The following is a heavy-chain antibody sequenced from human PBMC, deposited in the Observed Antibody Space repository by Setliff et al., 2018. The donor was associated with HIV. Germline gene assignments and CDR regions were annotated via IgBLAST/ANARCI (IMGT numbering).Heavy chain of an antibody. CDR1: GVSISSRNW. CDR3: ARAGRRTGHSYTWFDP. CDR2: INYSGNT. J-gene: IGHJ5*02. D-gene: IGHD3-16*01. V-gene: IGHV4-4*02. Sequence: SETLSLTCAVSGVSISSRNWWSWVRQPPGKGLEWIGEINYSGNTNYNPSLKTRVTISVDKSKNQFFLNLKSVTAADTAVYYCARAGRRTGHSYTWFDPWGQGTLVTVSS.